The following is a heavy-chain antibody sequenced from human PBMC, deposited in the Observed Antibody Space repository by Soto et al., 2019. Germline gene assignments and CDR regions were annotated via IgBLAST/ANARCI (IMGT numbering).Heavy chain of an antibody. V-gene: IGHV1-69*01. CDR3: ARGLRTGNYGMDV. CDR2: IIPMFETV. D-gene: IGHD2-15*01. J-gene: IGHJ6*02. Sequence: QGQLLQSGAEVRKPGSSVKVSCKASGGTFDNYAVSWVRQAHGQGLEWMGGIIPMFETVNYAQRFQGRLTIAADESTSTAYMELTSLTSADTAIYFCARGLRTGNYGMDVWGQGTTVTVSS. CDR1: GGTFDNYA.